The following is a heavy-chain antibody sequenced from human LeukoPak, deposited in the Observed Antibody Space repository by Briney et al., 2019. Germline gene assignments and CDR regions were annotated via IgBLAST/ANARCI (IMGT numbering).Heavy chain of an antibody. J-gene: IGHJ4*02. CDR1: GGSFSGYH. CDR3: AITYYYDSSGYIH. CDR2: INHSGST. D-gene: IGHD3-22*01. Sequence: SETLSLTCAVYGGSFSGYHWSWIRQPPGKGLEWIGEINHSGSTNYNPSLKSRVTISVDTSKNQFSLKLSSVTAADTAVYHCAITYYYDSSGYIHWGQGTLVTVSS. V-gene: IGHV4-34*01.